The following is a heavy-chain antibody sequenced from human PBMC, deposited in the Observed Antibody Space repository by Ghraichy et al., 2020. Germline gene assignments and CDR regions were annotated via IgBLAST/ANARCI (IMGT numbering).Heavy chain of an antibody. CDR2: IIPILGIA. Sequence: SVKVSCKASGGTFSSYAISWVRQAPGQGLEWMGRIIPILGIANYAQKFQGRVTITADKSTSTAYMELSSLRSEDTAVYYCARANWNDVGKALDYWGQGTLVTVSS. J-gene: IGHJ4*02. CDR1: GGTFSSYA. D-gene: IGHD1-20*01. CDR3: ARANWNDVGKALDY. V-gene: IGHV1-69*04.